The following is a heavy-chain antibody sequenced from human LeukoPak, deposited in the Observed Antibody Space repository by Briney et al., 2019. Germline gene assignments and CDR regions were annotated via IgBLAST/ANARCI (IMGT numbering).Heavy chain of an antibody. CDR3: ARGPQIVLMVYAISGEIDY. Sequence: GGSLRLSCAASGFTFSSYAMHWVRQAPGKGLEWVAVISYDGNNKYYADSVMGRFTISRDNSKNTLFLQMNSLRAEDTAVYYCARGPQIVLMVYAISGEIDYWGQGTLVTVSS. CDR2: ISYDGNNK. V-gene: IGHV3-30*04. J-gene: IGHJ4*02. CDR1: GFTFSSYA. D-gene: IGHD2-8*01.